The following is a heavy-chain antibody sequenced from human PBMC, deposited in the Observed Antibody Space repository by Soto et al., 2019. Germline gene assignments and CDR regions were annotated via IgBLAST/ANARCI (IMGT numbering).Heavy chain of an antibody. J-gene: IGHJ4*02. CDR2: IWPDGGNK. V-gene: IGHV3-33*01. D-gene: IGHD2-2*01. CDR1: GFTFTSFG. CDR3: ASRSPALDY. Sequence: QAHLVESGGGVVQPGRSLRPSCAASGFTFTSFGMHWVRQAPGKGLEWVAVIWPDGGNKYYADFVKGRFTISRDNSKNTLYLQMNSLRAEDTAVYYCASRSPALDYWGQGTLVTVSS.